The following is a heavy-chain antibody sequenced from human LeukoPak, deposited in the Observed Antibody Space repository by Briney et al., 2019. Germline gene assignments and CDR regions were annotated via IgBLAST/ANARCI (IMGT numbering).Heavy chain of an antibody. CDR2: THPSRRL. J-gene: IGHJ4*02. CDR1: GASFSSGDQY. D-gene: IGHD3-22*01. CDR3: SRGLDSRKLGY. Sequence: TLSLTCTVSGASFSSGDQYWNWIRQSPGKGLEWIVSTHPSRRLYNNPSLQSRVTISIDTSKNQFSQNLNSVTAADTAVYFCSRGLDSRKLGYWGQGTLVTVSS. V-gene: IGHV4-31*03.